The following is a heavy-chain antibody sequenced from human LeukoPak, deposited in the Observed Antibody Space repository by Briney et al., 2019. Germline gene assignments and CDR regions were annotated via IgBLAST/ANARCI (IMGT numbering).Heavy chain of an antibody. D-gene: IGHD3-22*01. CDR2: ISGSGGST. J-gene: IGHJ1*01. CDR1: GFTFSSYG. V-gene: IGHV3-23*01. CDR3: AKRMYYYDKGFQH. Sequence: PGGSLRLSCAASGFTFSSYGMHWVRQAPGKGLEWVSAISGSGGSTYYADSVKGRFTISRDNSKNTLYLQMNSLRAEDTAVYYCAKRMYYYDKGFQHWGQGTLATVSS.